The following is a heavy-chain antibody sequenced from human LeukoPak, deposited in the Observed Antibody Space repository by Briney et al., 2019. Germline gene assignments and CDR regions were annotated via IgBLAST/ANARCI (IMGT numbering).Heavy chain of an antibody. D-gene: IGHD3-22*01. CDR1: GYTFTSYY. V-gene: IGHV1-46*01. CDR2: INPSGGST. Sequence: ASMKVSCKASGYTFTSYYMHWVRQAPGQGLEWMGIINPSGGSTSYAQKFQGRVTMTRDTSTSTVYMELSSLRSEDTAVYYCARVRAGYYDPYYFDYWGQGTLVTVSS. CDR3: ARVRAGYYDPYYFDY. J-gene: IGHJ4*02.